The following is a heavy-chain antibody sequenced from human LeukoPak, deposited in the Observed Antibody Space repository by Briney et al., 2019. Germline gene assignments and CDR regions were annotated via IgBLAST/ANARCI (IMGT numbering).Heavy chain of an antibody. CDR2: ISYDGSNK. Sequence: PGRALTLSCAASGFTFSSYAMHWVRQAPGKGLERVAVISYDGSNKYYADSVKGRFTISRDNSKNTLYLQMNSLRAEDTAVYYCARESGVHYGDSTDYWGQGTLVTVSS. CDR1: GFTFSSYA. CDR3: ARESGVHYGDSTDY. D-gene: IGHD4-17*01. V-gene: IGHV3-30*04. J-gene: IGHJ4*02.